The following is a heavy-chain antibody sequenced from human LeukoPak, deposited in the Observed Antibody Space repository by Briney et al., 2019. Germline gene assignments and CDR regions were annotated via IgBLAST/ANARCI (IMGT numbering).Heavy chain of an antibody. Sequence: SETLSLTCTVSGGSISTYYWSWIRQPPGKGLEWIGYINYSGSTNCNPSLKSRVTISVDTSRNQFSLKLSSVTAADTAVYYCARISAAGTGYDYWGQGTLVTVSS. CDR3: ARISAAGTGYDY. J-gene: IGHJ4*02. D-gene: IGHD6-13*01. CDR2: INYSGST. CDR1: GGSISTYY. V-gene: IGHV4-59*12.